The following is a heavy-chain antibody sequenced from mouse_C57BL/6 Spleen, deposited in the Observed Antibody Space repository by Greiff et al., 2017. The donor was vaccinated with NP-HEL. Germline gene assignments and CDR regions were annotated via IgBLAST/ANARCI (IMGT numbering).Heavy chain of an antibody. J-gene: IGHJ3*01. Sequence: VKLMESGPELVKPGASVKISCKASGYAFSSSWMNWVKQRPGKGLEWIGRIYPGDGDTNYNGKFKGKATLTADKSSSTAYMQLSSLTSEDSAVYFCAREGLLSYWGQGTLVTVSA. CDR2: IYPGDGDT. D-gene: IGHD2-3*01. V-gene: IGHV1-82*01. CDR3: AREGLLSY. CDR1: GYAFSSSW.